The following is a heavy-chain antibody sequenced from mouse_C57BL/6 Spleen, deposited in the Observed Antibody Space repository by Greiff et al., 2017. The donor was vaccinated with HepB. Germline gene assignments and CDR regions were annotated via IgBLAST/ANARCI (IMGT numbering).Heavy chain of an antibody. CDR3: ARPLPCWAMDY. CDR1: GFTFSSYT. J-gene: IGHJ4*01. V-gene: IGHV5-9*01. Sequence: EVMLVESGGGLVKPGGSLKLSCAASGFTFSSYTMSWGRQTPEKRLEWVATISGGGGNTYYPDSVKGRFTISRDNAKNTLYLQMSSLRSEDTALYYCARPLPCWAMDYWGQGTSVTVSS. D-gene: IGHD2-10*01. CDR2: ISGGGGNT.